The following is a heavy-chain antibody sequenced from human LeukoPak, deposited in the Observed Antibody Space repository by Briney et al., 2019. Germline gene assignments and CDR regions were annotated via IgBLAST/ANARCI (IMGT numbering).Heavy chain of an antibody. CDR3: ARGGYYDFWSGYWDNWFDP. Sequence: GGSLRLSCAASGFTFSSYGMHWVRQAPGKGLEWVAVISYDGSNKYYADSVKGRFTISRDNSKNTLYLQMSSLRAEDTAVYYCARGGYYDFWSGYWDNWFDPWGQGTLVTVSS. V-gene: IGHV3-30*03. CDR2: ISYDGSNK. J-gene: IGHJ5*02. D-gene: IGHD3-3*01. CDR1: GFTFSSYG.